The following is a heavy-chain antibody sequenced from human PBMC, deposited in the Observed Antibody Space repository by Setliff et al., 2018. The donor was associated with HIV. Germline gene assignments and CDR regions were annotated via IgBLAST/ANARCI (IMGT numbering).Heavy chain of an antibody. CDR2: IHATGGV. V-gene: IGHV4-4*07. D-gene: IGHD6-19*01. Sequence: PSETLSLTCTVSGVSISSHSWSWIRQPAGERLEWIGRIHATGGVNYNPPLKSRVTMSVDTSKNQVSLKLNSMTAADTAVYFCVRGPRWLVQKGRVYYFDYWGQGALVTVSS. CDR1: GVSISSHS. J-gene: IGHJ4*02. CDR3: VRGPRWLVQKGRVYYFDY.